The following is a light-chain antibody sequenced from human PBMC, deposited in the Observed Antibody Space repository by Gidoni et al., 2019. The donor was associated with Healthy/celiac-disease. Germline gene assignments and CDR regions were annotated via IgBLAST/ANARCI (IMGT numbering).Light chain of an antibody. CDR1: QSVSSSY. CDR2: GAS. CDR3: QQYGSSRLT. J-gene: IGKJ4*01. V-gene: IGKV3-20*01. Sequence: EIVLTQSPGTLSLSPGERATLSCRASQSVSSSYLAWYQQKPGQAPRLLIYGASSRATGIPDRFSRSGSGTDFTLTISRLEPEDFAVYYCQQYGSSRLTFGGGTKVEIK.